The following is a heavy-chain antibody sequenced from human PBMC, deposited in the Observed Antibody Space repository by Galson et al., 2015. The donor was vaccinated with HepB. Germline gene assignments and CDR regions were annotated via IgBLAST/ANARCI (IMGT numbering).Heavy chain of an antibody. D-gene: IGHD3-16*01. CDR1: GYTFTNYA. Sequence: SVKVPCKASGYTFTNYAIHWVRQAPGQRLEWMGWINGGDGNRKYSQKFQGRVTITRDTSASTAYMELSSLRSEDTAVYYCAGDKEGVVWNYYMDVWGKGTTVTVSS. CDR2: INGGDGNR. V-gene: IGHV1-3*01. J-gene: IGHJ6*03. CDR3: AGDKEGVVWNYYMDV.